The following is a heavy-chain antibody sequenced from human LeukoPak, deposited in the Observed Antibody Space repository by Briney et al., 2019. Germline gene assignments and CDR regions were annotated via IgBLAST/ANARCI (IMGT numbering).Heavy chain of an antibody. CDR1: GGTFSSYA. D-gene: IGHD3-22*01. Sequence: GASVKVSCKASGGTFSSYAISWVRQAPGQGLEWMGRIIPILGIANYAQKFQGRVTITADKSTSTAYMELSSLRSEDTAVYYCARDPELVVNKGTDYWGQGTLVTVSS. CDR2: IIPILGIA. CDR3: ARDPELVVNKGTDY. J-gene: IGHJ4*02. V-gene: IGHV1-69*04.